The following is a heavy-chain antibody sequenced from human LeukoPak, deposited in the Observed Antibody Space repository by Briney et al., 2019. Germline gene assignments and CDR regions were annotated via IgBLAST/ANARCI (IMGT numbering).Heavy chain of an antibody. CDR1: GGSISSSSYY. D-gene: IGHD5-24*01. CDR3: ARVERWLIDSFYI. J-gene: IGHJ3*02. V-gene: IGHV4-39*07. Sequence: SETLSLTCTVSGGSISSSSYYWGWIRQPPGKGLEWIGSIYYSGSTYYNPSLKSRVTISVDTSKNQFSLKLSSVTAADTAVYFCARVERWLIDSFYIWGQGTMVTVSS. CDR2: IYYSGST.